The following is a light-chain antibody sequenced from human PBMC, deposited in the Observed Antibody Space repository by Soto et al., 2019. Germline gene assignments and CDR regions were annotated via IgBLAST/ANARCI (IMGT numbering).Light chain of an antibody. CDR1: QSMNDW. CDR2: DAS. Sequence: DIQMTQSPSTLSASVGDRVTITCRASQSMNDWLAWYQQKPGKAPKVLIYDASSLQSGAPSRFSGRGSGTELTLTIDSLQPDDVATYYCLRYNAFSQTFGQGTKVDI. J-gene: IGKJ1*01. CDR3: LRYNAFSQT. V-gene: IGKV1-5*01.